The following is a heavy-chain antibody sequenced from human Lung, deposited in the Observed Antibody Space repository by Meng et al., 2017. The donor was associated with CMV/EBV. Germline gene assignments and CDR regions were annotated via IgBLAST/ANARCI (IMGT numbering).Heavy chain of an antibody. CDR3: ARLFHTSLGTNYYYGMDV. CDR1: GYTFTGYN. CDR2: INPDSGDT. Sequence: AXVXVSXXASGYTFTGYNMHWVRQAPGQGLEWMGWINPDSGDTRYAEKFQGRVTLTRDTSITTAYMELSRLKSDDTAVFFCARLFHTSLGTNYYYGMDVWGQGTTVXVSS. J-gene: IGHJ6*02. V-gene: IGHV1-2*02. D-gene: IGHD3-10*01.